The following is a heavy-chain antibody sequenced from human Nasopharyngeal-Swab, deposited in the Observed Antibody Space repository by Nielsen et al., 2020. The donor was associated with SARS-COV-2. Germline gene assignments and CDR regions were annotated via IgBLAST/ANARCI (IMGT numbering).Heavy chain of an antibody. CDR2: IKQDGSEK. J-gene: IGHJ6*03. CDR1: GFTFSNYW. D-gene: IGHD5-18*01. Sequence: GSLRLSCAASGFTFSNYWMSWVRQAPGKGLEWVANIKQDGSEKNYVDSVKGRFTISRDNAKNSLYLQMNSLRAEDTAVYYCARDGYSYGYYYYYYMDVWGKGTTVTVSS. V-gene: IGHV3-7*01. CDR3: ARDGYSYGYYYYYYMDV.